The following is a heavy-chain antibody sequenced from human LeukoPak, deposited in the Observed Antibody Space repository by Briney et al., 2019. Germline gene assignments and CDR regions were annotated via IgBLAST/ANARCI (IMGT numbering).Heavy chain of an antibody. V-gene: IGHV4-59*01. J-gene: IGHJ5*02. CDR1: GGSISSYY. CDR3: ARDRSGAWVS. Sequence: SETLSLTCTVSGGSISSYYWSWIRQPPGKGLEWIGYIYYSGSTNYNPSLKGRVTISVDTSKNQFSLKLSSVTAADTAVYYCARDRSGAWVSWGQGTLVTVSS. CDR2: IYYSGST. D-gene: IGHD3-10*01.